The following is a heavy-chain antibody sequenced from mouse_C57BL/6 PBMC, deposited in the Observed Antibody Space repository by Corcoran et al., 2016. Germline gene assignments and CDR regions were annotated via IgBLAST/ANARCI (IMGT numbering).Heavy chain of an antibody. Sequence: QIQLVQSGPELKKPGETVKISCKASGYTFTTYGMSWVKQAPGKGLKWMGWINTYSGVPTYADDFKGRFAFSLETSASTAYLQINNRKNEDTATYFCARSASYWGQGTLVTVSA. CDR2: INTYSGVP. CDR3: ARSASY. J-gene: IGHJ3*01. CDR1: GYTFTTYG. V-gene: IGHV9-3*01.